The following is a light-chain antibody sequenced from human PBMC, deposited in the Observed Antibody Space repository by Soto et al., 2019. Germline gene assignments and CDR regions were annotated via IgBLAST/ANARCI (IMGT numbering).Light chain of an antibody. Sequence: EIMMTQSPATLSVSPGERATLSCRASQSVRNNLAWYQHKPGQVPRLLIYYASTRATGIPARFSGSGSGKELTLTISSLQSEDVEVYYCQQYNNWPPITFGQGKRLEIK. J-gene: IGKJ5*01. CDR1: QSVRNN. CDR2: YAS. CDR3: QQYNNWPPIT. V-gene: IGKV3-15*01.